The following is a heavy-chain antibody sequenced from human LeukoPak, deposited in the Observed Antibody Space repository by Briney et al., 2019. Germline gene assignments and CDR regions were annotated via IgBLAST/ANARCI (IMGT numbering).Heavy chain of an antibody. Sequence: PSETLSLTCEVSGYSISIGFSWGWIRQTPWKGLEWIATISYSGNTDYNPSLRGRVAISSDTSKNQFSLRLTSVTAADTAVYFCAREGAVPGIDPWGQGMWVTVSS. CDR2: ISYSGNT. CDR1: GYSISIGFS. J-gene: IGHJ5*02. D-gene: IGHD3-16*01. V-gene: IGHV4-38-2*02. CDR3: AREGAVPGIDP.